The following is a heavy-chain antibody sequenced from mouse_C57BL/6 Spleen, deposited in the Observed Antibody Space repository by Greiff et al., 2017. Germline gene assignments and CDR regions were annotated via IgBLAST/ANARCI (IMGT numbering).Heavy chain of an antibody. CDR1: GYTFTDYN. CDR3: ARRILLYAMDY. J-gene: IGHJ4*01. V-gene: IGHV1-18*01. CDR2: TNPNNGGT. Sequence: VQLKHSGPELVKPGASVKIPCKASGYTFTDYNMDWVKQSHGKSLEWIGDTNPNNGGTIYNQKFKGKATLTVDKSSSTAYMELRSLTSEDTAVYYCARRILLYAMDYWGQGTSVTVSS.